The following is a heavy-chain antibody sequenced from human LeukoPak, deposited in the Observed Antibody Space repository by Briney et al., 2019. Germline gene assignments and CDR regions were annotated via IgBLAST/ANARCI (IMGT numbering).Heavy chain of an antibody. CDR2: IYYSGST. D-gene: IGHD1-26*01. V-gene: IGHV4-59*01. CDR3: ARAPNSGSYPTYYFDY. J-gene: IGHJ4*02. Sequence: PSETLSLTCTVSGGSISSYYWSWIRQPPGKGLEWIGYIYYSGSTNYNPSLKSRVTISVDTSKNQFSLKLSSVTAADTAVYYCARAPNSGSYPTYYFDYWGQGTLVTVSS. CDR1: GGSISSYY.